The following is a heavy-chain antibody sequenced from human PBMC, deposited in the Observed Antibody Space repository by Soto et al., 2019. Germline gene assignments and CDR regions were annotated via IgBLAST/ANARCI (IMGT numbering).Heavy chain of an antibody. D-gene: IGHD6-19*01. V-gene: IGHV4-4*07. CDR3: ARDREAGYNFHNGIDV. CDR2: IYTSASI. CDR1: GGSINTYS. J-gene: IGHJ6*02. Sequence: PSETLSLTCTVTGGSINTYSWTWIRQPAGKGLEWIGRIYTSASINYNPSLRGRVTLSVDTSTNQVTPKLASDTAADTPIYYCARDREAGYNFHNGIDVWGQGTTVTVSS.